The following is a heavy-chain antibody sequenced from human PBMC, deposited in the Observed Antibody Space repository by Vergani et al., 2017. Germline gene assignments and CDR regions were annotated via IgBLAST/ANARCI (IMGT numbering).Heavy chain of an antibody. Sequence: QLVQSGAEVKKPGASVKVSCKASEYIFTAYYIHWVRQAPGQGLEWMGWINPDTGETKFALKFQGRVTLTSDTSSTTVYMEMNNLNSDDTAVYYCARRRATGSWYGDWGLFGHWGQGTQVIVSS. CDR2: INPDTGET. CDR3: ARRRATGSWYGDWGLFGH. V-gene: IGHV1-2*02. D-gene: IGHD6-13*01. CDR1: EYIFTAYY. J-gene: IGHJ4*02.